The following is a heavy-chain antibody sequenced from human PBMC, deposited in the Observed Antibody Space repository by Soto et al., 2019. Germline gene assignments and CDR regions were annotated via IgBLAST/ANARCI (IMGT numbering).Heavy chain of an antibody. CDR2: ISGSGGSA. CDR1: GFTFSSYD. CDR3: AKEDDAWTNGHFDI. Sequence: EVQLLESGGGLVQPGGSLRLSCAASGFTFSSYDMSWVRQAPGKGLEWISAISGSGGSAYHADSVKGRFTIYRDNYKNTLHVQLNSLRSEDTAIYYCAKEDDAWTNGHFDIWGQGTVVTVSS. D-gene: IGHD2-8*01. V-gene: IGHV3-23*01. J-gene: IGHJ3*02.